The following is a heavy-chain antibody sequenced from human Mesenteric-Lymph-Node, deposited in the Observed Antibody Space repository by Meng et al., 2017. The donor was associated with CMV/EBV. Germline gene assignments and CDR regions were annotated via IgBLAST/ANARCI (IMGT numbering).Heavy chain of an antibody. Sequence: CKTSGGTFSRHAISGVRQAPGQGLEWMGGIIPIFGTENYAQKFQGRVAITADESTSTAYMELSSLRSDDTAMYYCARPPLTGDFYYHYWGQGTLVTVSS. CDR3: ARPPLTGDFYYHY. V-gene: IGHV1-69*01. D-gene: IGHD7-27*01. CDR2: IIPIFGTE. J-gene: IGHJ4*02. CDR1: GGTFSRHA.